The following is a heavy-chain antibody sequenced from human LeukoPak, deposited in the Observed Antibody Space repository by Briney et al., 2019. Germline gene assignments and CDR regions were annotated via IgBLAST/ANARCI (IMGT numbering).Heavy chain of an antibody. J-gene: IGHJ4*02. CDR1: GGSVSSSSYY. D-gene: IGHD1-14*01. Sequence: SETLSLTCTVSGGSVSSSSYYWGWIRQPPGKGLEWIGSIYYSGSTYYNPSLKSRVTISVDTSKNQFSLKLSSVTAADTAVYYCARAEPPLAGGAYDYWGQGTLVTVSS. CDR3: ARAEPPLAGGAYDY. CDR2: IYYSGST. V-gene: IGHV4-39*07.